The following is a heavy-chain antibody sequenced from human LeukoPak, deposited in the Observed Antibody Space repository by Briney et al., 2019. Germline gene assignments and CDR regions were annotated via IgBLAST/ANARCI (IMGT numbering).Heavy chain of an antibody. CDR3: ARDAYVYGDYYYYYYMDV. V-gene: IGHV3-7*01. CDR1: GFTFSSYW. D-gene: IGHD4-17*01. J-gene: IGHJ6*03. Sequence: GGSLRLSCAASGFTFSSYWMSWVRQAPGKGLEWVANIKQDGSEKYYVDSVKGRFTISRDNAKNSLYLQMNSLRAEDTAVYYCARDAYVYGDYYYYYYMDVWGKGTTVTVSS. CDR2: IKQDGSEK.